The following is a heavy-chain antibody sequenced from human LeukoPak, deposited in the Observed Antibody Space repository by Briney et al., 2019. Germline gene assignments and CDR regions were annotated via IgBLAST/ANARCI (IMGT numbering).Heavy chain of an antibody. V-gene: IGHV3-21*01. D-gene: IGHD1-26*01. CDR2: ISSSSSYI. J-gene: IGHJ3*02. Sequence: PGGSLRLSCAASECTFSSYSMNWVRQAPGKGLEWVSSISSSSSYIYYADSLKGRFTISRDNAKNSLYLQMNSLRAEDTAVYHCVGSRTYLSSAFDIWGQGTMVTVSS. CDR3: VGSRTYLSSAFDI. CDR1: ECTFSSYS.